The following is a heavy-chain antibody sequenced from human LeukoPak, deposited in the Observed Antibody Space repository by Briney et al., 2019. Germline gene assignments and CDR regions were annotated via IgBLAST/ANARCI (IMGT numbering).Heavy chain of an antibody. CDR2: ISAYNGNT. D-gene: IGHD1-26*01. CDR1: GYTFISYG. V-gene: IGHV1-18*01. J-gene: IGHJ4*02. CDR3: ARVAGGSYYSANCFDY. Sequence: ASVKVSCKPSGYTFISYGISWVRQAPGQGLEWMGWISAYNGNTNYARKLQGRVTMTTDTSTSTAYMELRGLRSDDTAVYYCARVAGGSYYSANCFDYWGQGTLVTVSS.